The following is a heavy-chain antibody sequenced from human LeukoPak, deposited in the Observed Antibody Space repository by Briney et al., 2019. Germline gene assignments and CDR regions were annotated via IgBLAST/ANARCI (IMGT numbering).Heavy chain of an antibody. CDR1: DGSISNYY. J-gene: IGHJ4*02. Sequence: SETLSLTCTVSDGSISNYYWSWIRQPPGRGLEWIGYINYSGSTNYNPSLKNRVTISVDTSKNQFSLKVTSVTAADTAVYYCARLNGGYWGQGTLVTVSS. D-gene: IGHD1-1*01. V-gene: IGHV4-59*08. CDR3: ARLNGGY. CDR2: INYSGST.